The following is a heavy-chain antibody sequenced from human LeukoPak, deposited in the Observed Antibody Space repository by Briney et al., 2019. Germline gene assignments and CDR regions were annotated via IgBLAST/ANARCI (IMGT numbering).Heavy chain of an antibody. CDR1: GFTFSRYG. CDR3: AKGYYGSGTYGWFDP. Sequence: PGGSLRLSCAASGFTFSRYGMHWVRQAPGKGLEWVTAISYDGSNKYYADSVKGRFTISRDNSKKKLYLQMNSLRAEDTAVYYCAKGYYGSGTYGWFDPWGQGTLVTVSS. D-gene: IGHD3-10*01. J-gene: IGHJ5*02. V-gene: IGHV3-30*04. CDR2: ISYDGSNK.